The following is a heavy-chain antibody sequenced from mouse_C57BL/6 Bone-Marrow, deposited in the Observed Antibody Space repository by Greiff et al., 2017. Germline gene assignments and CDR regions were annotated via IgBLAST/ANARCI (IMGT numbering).Heavy chain of an antibody. CDR3: AKLSGYYFDY. Sequence: QVQLKQSGAELARPGASVKLSCKASGYTFTSYGISWVKQRTGQGLEWIGEIYPRSGNTYYNEKFKGKATLTADKSSSTAYMELRSLTSEDDAVYFCAKLSGYYFDYWGQGTTLTVSS. V-gene: IGHV1-81*01. D-gene: IGHD1-3*01. J-gene: IGHJ2*01. CDR2: IYPRSGNT. CDR1: GYTFTSYG.